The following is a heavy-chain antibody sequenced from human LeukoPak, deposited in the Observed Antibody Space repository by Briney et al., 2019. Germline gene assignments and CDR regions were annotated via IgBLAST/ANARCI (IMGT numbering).Heavy chain of an antibody. CDR1: GFTFSSYA. CDR2: ISASGSDT. J-gene: IGHJ4*02. D-gene: IGHD2/OR15-2a*01. Sequence: GGSLRLSCAASGFTFSSYAMYWVRQAPGKGLEWVSGISASGSDTYYADSVKGRFTISKDSATSTLYLQMNYLRAEDTALYYCARDLSYWGKGTLVTVSS. CDR3: ARDLSY. V-gene: IGHV3-23*01.